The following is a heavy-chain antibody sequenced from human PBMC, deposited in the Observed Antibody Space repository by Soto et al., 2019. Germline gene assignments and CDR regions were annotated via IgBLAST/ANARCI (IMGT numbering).Heavy chain of an antibody. Sequence: QVRLVQSGAEVKKPGTSVKVSCKTSGYTFTSYHISWVRQAPGQGLEWMGWISAYNTNTNYAQKFQGRVTMTTDTLTSTAYMELRSLRSDDTAVYYCARDTPPTDYWGQGTLVTVSS. CDR1: GYTFTSYH. V-gene: IGHV1-18*01. CDR3: ARDTPPTDY. J-gene: IGHJ4*02. CDR2: ISAYNTNT.